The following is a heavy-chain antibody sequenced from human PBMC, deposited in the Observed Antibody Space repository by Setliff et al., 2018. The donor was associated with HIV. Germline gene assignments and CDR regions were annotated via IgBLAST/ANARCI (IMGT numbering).Heavy chain of an antibody. Sequence: GESLKISCQGSGYSFTSHWIVWVRQKPGKGLEWMGIIYPGDSDVRFSPSFRGQVTISTNTSISTVSLQWNTLKASDTAMYFCARGIGFTRRYDAFDIWGQGTMVTV. CDR3: ARGIGFTRRYDAFDI. D-gene: IGHD3-9*01. V-gene: IGHV5-51*01. CDR2: IYPGDSDV. CDR1: GYSFTSHW. J-gene: IGHJ3*02.